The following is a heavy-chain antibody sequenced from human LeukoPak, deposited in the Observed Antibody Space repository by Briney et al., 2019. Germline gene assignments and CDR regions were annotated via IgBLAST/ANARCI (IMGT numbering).Heavy chain of an antibody. CDR3: ARESPGARDY. V-gene: IGHV3-30-3*01. Sequence: PGGSLRLSCAASGFTFSSYAMHWVRQAPGKGLEWVAVISYDGSNKYYADSVKGRFTISGDNSKNTLYLQMNSLRAEDTAVYYCARESPGARDYWGQGTLVTVSS. D-gene: IGHD3-10*01. CDR1: GFTFSSYA. J-gene: IGHJ4*02. CDR2: ISYDGSNK.